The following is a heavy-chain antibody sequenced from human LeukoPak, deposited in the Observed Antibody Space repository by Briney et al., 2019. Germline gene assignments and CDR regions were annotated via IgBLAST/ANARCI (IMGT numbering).Heavy chain of an antibody. Sequence: SETLSLTCAVYGGSFSGYYWSWIRQPPGKGLEWIGEINHSGSTNYNPSLKSRVTISVDTSKNQFSLRLSSVTAADTAVYYCAREDGYRWDVAYWGQGTLVTVSS. CDR2: INHSGST. CDR1: GGSFSGYY. J-gene: IGHJ4*02. CDR3: AREDGYRWDVAY. V-gene: IGHV4-34*01. D-gene: IGHD5-18*01.